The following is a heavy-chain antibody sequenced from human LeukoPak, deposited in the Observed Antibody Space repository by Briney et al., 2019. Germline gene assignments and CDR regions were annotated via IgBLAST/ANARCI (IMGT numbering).Heavy chain of an antibody. V-gene: IGHV1-2*04. CDR3: ARSVDGSGLDALDI. J-gene: IGHJ3*02. D-gene: IGHD3-10*01. CDR1: GYTFTCYY. Sequence: ASVKVSCKTSGYTFTCYYMYWVRQAPGQGLEWMGWINPNSGDTNHAQRFQDWVTMTRDTSISTAYLELTRLRSDDTAVYYCARSVDGSGLDALDIWGQGTMVTVSS. CDR2: INPNSGDT.